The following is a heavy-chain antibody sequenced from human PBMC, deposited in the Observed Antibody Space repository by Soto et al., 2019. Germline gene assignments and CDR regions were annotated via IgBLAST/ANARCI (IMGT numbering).Heavy chain of an antibody. CDR2: ISAYNGNT. Sequence: ASVKVSCKASGYTFTSYGISWVRQARGQGLEWMGWISAYNGNTNYAQKLQGRVTMTTDTSTSTAYMELRSLRSDDTAVYYCARDRDFWSGDYNFDYWGQGTLVTVSS. CDR1: GYTFTSYG. J-gene: IGHJ4*02. D-gene: IGHD3-3*01. CDR3: ARDRDFWSGDYNFDY. V-gene: IGHV1-18*01.